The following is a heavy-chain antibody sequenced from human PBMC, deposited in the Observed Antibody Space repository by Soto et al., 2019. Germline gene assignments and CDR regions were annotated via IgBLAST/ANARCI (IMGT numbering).Heavy chain of an antibody. CDR2: IKSVPDGGTT. Sequence: PGGSLRLSCAASGFTFGNAWMTWVRQAPGKGLEWVGRIKSVPDGGTTDYAAPVKDRITISRDDSKNMVYLRISSLKTEDTAGDYCEAIYFESNCYYGGKDYWGQGT. CDR3: EAIYFESNCYYGGKDY. CDR1: GFTFGNAW. J-gene: IGHJ4*02. D-gene: IGHD3-22*01. V-gene: IGHV3-15*07.